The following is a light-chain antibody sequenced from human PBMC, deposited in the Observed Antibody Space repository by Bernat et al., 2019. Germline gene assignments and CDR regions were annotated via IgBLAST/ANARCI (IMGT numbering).Light chain of an antibody. CDR1: QSIGRY. CDR2: DAS. CDR3: LHRYNY. Sequence: EIVLTQSPATLSLSPGGRATLSCRASQSIGRYLAWFQHKPGQAPKLLIYDASNRAIGIPPRFSVIGSGTDFTLTISSLEPEDFAFYYCLHRYNYFGPGTKVDI. V-gene: IGKV3-11*01. J-gene: IGKJ3*01.